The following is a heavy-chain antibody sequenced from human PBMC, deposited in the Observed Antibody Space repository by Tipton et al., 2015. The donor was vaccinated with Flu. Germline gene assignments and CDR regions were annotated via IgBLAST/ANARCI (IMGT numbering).Heavy chain of an antibody. CDR1: GFTVSSNY. V-gene: IGHV3-53*01. D-gene: IGHD3-22*01. CDR2: IYSGGST. CDR3: ARSTYYYDSIDKYYFDY. J-gene: IGHJ4*02. Sequence: QLVQSGGGLIQPGGSLRLSCAASGFTVSSNYMSWVRQAPGKGLEWVSVIYSGGSTYYADSVKGRFTISRDNSKNTLYLQMNSLRAEDTAVYYCARSTYYYDSIDKYYFDYWGQGTLVTVSS.